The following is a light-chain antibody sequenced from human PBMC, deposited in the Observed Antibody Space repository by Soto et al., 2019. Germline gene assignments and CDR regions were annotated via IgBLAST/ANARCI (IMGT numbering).Light chain of an antibody. J-gene: IGKJ2*01. CDR1: QSVSST. Sequence: EIVMTQSPATLSVSPGERATLSCRASQSVSSTLAWYQQKPGQTPRLLIYGASNRATGIPARFSGSGSGTEFTLSIRSLHSEHVAVYSCQKYDKWPGPPSYNFGQGTKLEIK. V-gene: IGKV3-15*01. CDR3: QKYDKWPGPPSYN. CDR2: GAS.